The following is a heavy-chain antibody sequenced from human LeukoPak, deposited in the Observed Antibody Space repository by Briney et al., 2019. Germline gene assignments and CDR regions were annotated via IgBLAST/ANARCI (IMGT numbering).Heavy chain of an antibody. CDR2: IFYTGNT. V-gene: IGHV4-59*08. Sequence: SETLSLTCTVSGGSISTFYWSWIRQPPGKGLEWIAYIFYTGNTNYNPSLTGRVTISVDTSKNQFSLKLNSVTAADTAVYYCARHPFSDGFDIWGQGTMVTVSS. J-gene: IGHJ3*02. CDR1: GGSISTFY. CDR3: ARHPFSDGFDI.